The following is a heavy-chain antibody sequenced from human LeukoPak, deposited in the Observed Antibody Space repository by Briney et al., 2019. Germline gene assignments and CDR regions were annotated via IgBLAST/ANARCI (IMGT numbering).Heavy chain of an antibody. J-gene: IGHJ6*03. CDR2: IKQGGSEK. V-gene: IGHV3-7*01. D-gene: IGHD2-2*02. CDR3: ARDRSGRAYCSSTSCYTLLGYYYYYMDV. Sequence: GGSLRLSCAASGFTFSSYWTSWVRQAPGKGLEWVANIKQGGSEKYYVDSVKGRFTISRDNAKNSLYLQMNSLRAEDTAVYYCARDRSGRAYCSSTSCYTLLGYYYYYMDVWGKGTTVTVSS. CDR1: GFTFSSYW.